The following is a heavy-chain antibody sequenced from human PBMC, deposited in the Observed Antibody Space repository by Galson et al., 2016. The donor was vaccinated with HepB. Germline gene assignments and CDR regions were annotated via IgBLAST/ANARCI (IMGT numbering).Heavy chain of an antibody. D-gene: IGHD1-1*01. CDR3: ARTSLESLRAFDY. CDR2: INPSGGTT. Sequence: SCKASGYTFTRYHMHWVRQAPGQGLEWMGVINPSGGTTTYAQKFQGRVTMTRDTSPSTVYMDLTRLRSEETTVYYCARTSLESLRAFDYWGQGTLVTVSS. CDR1: GYTFTRYH. J-gene: IGHJ4*02. V-gene: IGHV1-46*01.